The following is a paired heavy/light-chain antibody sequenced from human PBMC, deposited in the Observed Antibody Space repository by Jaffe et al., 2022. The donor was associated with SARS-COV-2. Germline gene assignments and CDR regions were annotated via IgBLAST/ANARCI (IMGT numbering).Heavy chain of an antibody. CDR1: GFSFSSYW. D-gene: IGHD2-2*01. Sequence: EELLVESGGGLVQPGGSLRLSCAVSGFSFSSYWMSWVRQAPGKGLEWVANIDQDGSDIHYVDSVKGRFTISRDNAKNSVYLQMSGLTAEDTGIYYCARDWGTASCFDYWGQGTLVTVSS. J-gene: IGHJ4*02. CDR2: IDQDGSDI. CDR3: ARDWGTASCFDY. V-gene: IGHV3-7*01.
Light chain of an antibody. CDR2: EAS. J-gene: IGKJ4*01. CDR1: QSLLKRDGKTY. V-gene: IGKV2-29*03. Sequence: IGMTQTPLSLSVTPGEPASISCKSTQSLLKRDGKTYLYWYLQKAGQPPQLLIYEASSRFSGVPDRFSGSGSGTDFTLKISRVEAEDVGVYYCLQTLHFPPVFGGGTKVEIK. CDR3: LQTLHFPPV.